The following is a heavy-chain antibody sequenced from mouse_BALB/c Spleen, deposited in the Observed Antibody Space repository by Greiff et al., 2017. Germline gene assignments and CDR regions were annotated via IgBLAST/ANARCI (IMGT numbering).Heavy chain of an antibody. Sequence: VKLMESGAELARPGASVKLSCKASGYTFTDYYINWVKQRTGQGLEWIGEIYPGSGNTYYNEKFKGKATLTADKSSSTAYMQLSSLTSEDSAVYFCARGMDYWGQGTSVTVSS. CDR3: ARGMDY. V-gene: IGHV1-77*01. CDR2: IYPGSGNT. CDR1: GYTFTDYY. J-gene: IGHJ4*01.